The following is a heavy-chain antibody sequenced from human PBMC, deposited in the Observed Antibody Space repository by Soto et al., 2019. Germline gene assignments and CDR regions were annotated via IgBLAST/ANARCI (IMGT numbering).Heavy chain of an antibody. CDR1: GFIFTNYA. V-gene: IGHV3-23*01. J-gene: IGHJ3*01. CDR3: VREGRGSFDF. CDR2: IGGRGNSA. Sequence: GWSLGLSCASSGFIFTNYAMNWVRQAPGKGLEWVSVIGGRGNSAYYADSVQGRFTISRDNSKNTLSLQMSSLTADDTAIYYCVREGRGSFDFWGRGTMVTVSS. D-gene: IGHD5-12*01.